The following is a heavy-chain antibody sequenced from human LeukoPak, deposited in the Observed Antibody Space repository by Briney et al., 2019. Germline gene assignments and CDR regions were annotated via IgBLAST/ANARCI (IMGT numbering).Heavy chain of an antibody. CDR2: INPNSGGT. Sequence: VASVKVSCKACGYTFTGYYMHWVRQAPGQGLEWMGWINPNSGGTNYAQKFQGRVTMTRDTSISTAYMELSRLRSDDTAVYYCARERLRWGGDAFDIWGQGTMVTVSS. CDR1: GYTFTGYY. V-gene: IGHV1-2*02. CDR3: ARERLRWGGDAFDI. J-gene: IGHJ3*02. D-gene: IGHD5-12*01.